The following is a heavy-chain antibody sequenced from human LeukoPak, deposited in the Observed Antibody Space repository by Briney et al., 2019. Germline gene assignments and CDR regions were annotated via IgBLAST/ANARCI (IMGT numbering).Heavy chain of an antibody. Sequence: GSSVKVSCKASGGTFGSYAISWVRQAPGQGLEWMGGIIPIFGTANYAQKFQGRVTITTDESTSTAYMELSSLRSEDTAVYYCARGGSGSWYSGWFDPWGQGTLVTVSS. J-gene: IGHJ5*02. CDR2: IIPIFGTA. V-gene: IGHV1-69*05. CDR1: GGTFGSYA. CDR3: ARGGSGSWYSGWFDP. D-gene: IGHD6-13*01.